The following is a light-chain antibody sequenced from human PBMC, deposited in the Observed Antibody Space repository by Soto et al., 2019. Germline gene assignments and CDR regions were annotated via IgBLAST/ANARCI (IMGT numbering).Light chain of an antibody. Sequence: DIQMTQSPSTLSASVGDRVTITCRASQSISTWLAWYQQKPGKAPQVLIYQASSLQSGVPSRFSGSGSGTEFTLTISRLQPDDFATYYCQQYYTSSWTFGQGTKVEI. J-gene: IGKJ1*01. CDR2: QAS. CDR1: QSISTW. CDR3: QQYYTSSWT. V-gene: IGKV1-5*03.